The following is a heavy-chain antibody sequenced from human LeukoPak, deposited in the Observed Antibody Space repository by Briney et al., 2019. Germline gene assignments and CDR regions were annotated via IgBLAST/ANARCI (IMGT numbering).Heavy chain of an antibody. D-gene: IGHD1-26*01. CDR3: ARGGWELRSPFDY. Sequence: SETLSLTCTVSGGSISSHYWSRIRQPPGKGLEWIGYIYYSGSTSYNPSLKSRVTISVDTSKNQFSLKLSSVTAADTAVYYCARGGWELRSPFDYWGQGTLVTVSS. J-gene: IGHJ4*02. CDR1: GGSISSHY. V-gene: IGHV4-59*11. CDR2: IYYSGST.